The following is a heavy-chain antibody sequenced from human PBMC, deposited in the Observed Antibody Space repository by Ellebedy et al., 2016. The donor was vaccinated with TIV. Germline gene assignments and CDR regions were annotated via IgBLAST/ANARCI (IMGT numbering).Heavy chain of an antibody. J-gene: IGHJ3*02. CDR1: GGSISSGDYY. D-gene: IGHD5-12*01. Sequence: LRLXXTVSGGSISSGDYYWSWVRQPAGKGLEWIGRINTSSGRANYNPSLKSRVTMSVDTSKNQFSLQLNSVAAADTAVYYCAREGYISAFDIWGQGTMVTVSS. CDR3: AREGYISAFDI. V-gene: IGHV4-61*02. CDR2: INTSSGRA.